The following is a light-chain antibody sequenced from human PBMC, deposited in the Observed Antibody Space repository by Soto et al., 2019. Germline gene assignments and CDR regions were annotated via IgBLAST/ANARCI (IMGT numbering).Light chain of an antibody. CDR1: SSDVGGYNY. J-gene: IGLJ1*01. CDR3: SSYTSSSTRV. CDR2: DVS. Sequence: QSVLPQPASVSGSPGQSSTISCTGTSSDVGGYNYVSWYQQHPGKAPQLKIDDVSHRPSGVANRFSGSKSGNTASLTISGLQAEDEADYYCSSYTSSSTRVFGTGTKLTVL. V-gene: IGLV2-14*01.